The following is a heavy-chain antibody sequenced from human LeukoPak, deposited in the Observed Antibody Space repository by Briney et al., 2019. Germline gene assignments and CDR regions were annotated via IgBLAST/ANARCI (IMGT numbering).Heavy chain of an antibody. CDR1: GFTFSSYG. V-gene: IGHV3-33*01. CDR2: IWYDGSNK. J-gene: IGHJ6*02. CDR3: ARDRRIAAAGYYYYGMDV. Sequence: GSLRLSCAASGFTFSSYGMHWVRQAPGKGLEWVAVIWYDGSNKYYADSVKGRFTISRDNSKNTLYLQMNSLRAEDTAVYYCARDRRIAAAGYYYYGMDVWGQGTTVTVSS. D-gene: IGHD6-13*01.